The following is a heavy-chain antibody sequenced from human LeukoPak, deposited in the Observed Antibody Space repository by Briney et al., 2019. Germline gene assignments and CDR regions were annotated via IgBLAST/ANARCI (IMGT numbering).Heavy chain of an antibody. Sequence: PGGSLRLSCAASGFTFSNYPMNWVRQAPGKGLEWASVISSGGSTSYADSVKGRCTISRDNSKNTVYLQMNSLRAEDTAIYYCARDWGYWGQGILVTVSS. J-gene: IGHJ4*02. D-gene: IGHD7-27*01. CDR2: ISSGGST. CDR3: ARDWGY. V-gene: IGHV3-23*01. CDR1: GFTFSNYP.